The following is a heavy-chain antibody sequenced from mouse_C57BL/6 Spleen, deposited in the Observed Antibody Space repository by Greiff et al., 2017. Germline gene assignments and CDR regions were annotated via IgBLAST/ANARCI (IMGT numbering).Heavy chain of an antibody. Sequence: QVHVKQPGAELVKPGASVKLSCKASGYTFTSYWMHWVKQRPGQGLEWIGMIHPNSGSTNYNEKFKSKATLTVDKSSSTAYMQLSSLTSEDSAVYYCARGDWEVSFAYWGQGTLVTVSA. CDR3: ARGDWEVSFAY. J-gene: IGHJ3*01. CDR2: IHPNSGST. D-gene: IGHD4-1*01. V-gene: IGHV1-64*01. CDR1: GYTFTSYW.